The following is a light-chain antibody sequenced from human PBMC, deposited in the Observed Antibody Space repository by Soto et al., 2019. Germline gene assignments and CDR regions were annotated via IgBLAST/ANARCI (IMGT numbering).Light chain of an antibody. Sequence: EIVLTQSPGTLSLSPGERAILSYRASQTINNRYLAWYQQMPGRAPRLLIHAASSRAAGIPDRFSGSGSGTDFTLTINRLEPEDFAIYYCHHYDNSPPFPFGPGTTVDI. CDR1: QTINNRY. J-gene: IGKJ3*01. V-gene: IGKV3-20*01. CDR3: HHYDNSPPFP. CDR2: AAS.